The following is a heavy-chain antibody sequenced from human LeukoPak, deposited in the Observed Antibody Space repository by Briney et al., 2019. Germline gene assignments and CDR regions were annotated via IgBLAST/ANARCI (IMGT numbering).Heavy chain of an antibody. CDR3: ARDRVGWLYDRGFDY. Sequence: GGSLRLSCAASGFTFSSYWMSWVRQAPGKGLEWVANIKQDGSEKYYVDSVKGRFTISRDNAKNSLYLQMNSLRAEDTAVYYCARDRVGWLYDRGFDYWGQGTLVTVSS. J-gene: IGHJ4*02. D-gene: IGHD5-24*01. CDR1: GFTFSSYW. CDR2: IKQDGSEK. V-gene: IGHV3-7*01.